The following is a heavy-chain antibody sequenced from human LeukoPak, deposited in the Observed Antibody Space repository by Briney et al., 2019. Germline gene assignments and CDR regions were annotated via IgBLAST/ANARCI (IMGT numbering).Heavy chain of an antibody. Sequence: PSETLSLTCTVSGGSISSSSYYWGWVRQPPGKGLEWIGSIYYSGSTYYNPSLKSRVTISVDTSKNQFSLKLSSVTAADTAVYYCARDREVSFDYWGQGTLVTVSS. CDR3: ARDREVSFDY. CDR1: GGSISSSSYY. V-gene: IGHV4-39*07. J-gene: IGHJ4*02. CDR2: IYYSGST. D-gene: IGHD5-24*01.